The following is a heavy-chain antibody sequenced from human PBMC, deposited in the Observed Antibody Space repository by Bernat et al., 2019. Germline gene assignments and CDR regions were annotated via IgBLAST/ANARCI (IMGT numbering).Heavy chain of an antibody. J-gene: IGHJ4*02. Sequence: EVQLVESGGGLVKPGGSLTLSCAASGFTFSNAWMSWVRQAPGKGLEWVGRIKSKTDGGSIDYAAAVKGRFTISRDDSKNTLFLEMNSLKTEDTAVYYCTTDPGYSYGDGYYFDYWGQGTLVTVSS. CDR2: IKSKTDGGSI. CDR1: GFTFSNAW. V-gene: IGHV3-15*01. CDR3: TTDPGYSYGDGYYFDY. D-gene: IGHD5-18*01.